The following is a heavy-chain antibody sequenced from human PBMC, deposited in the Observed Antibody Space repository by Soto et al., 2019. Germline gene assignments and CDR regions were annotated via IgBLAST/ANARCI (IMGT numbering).Heavy chain of an antibody. Sequence: QVHLMQSGAEVKKPGASVKVSCKASGYTFTYYEITWVRQAPGQGLEWMGWISAYSGNTNYAQKLQGRLTMTTYTSPNTAYVELRRLRSDDTAVYYCARVVKAGDYGDYGRYYFDYWGQGTLVTVSS. CDR2: ISAYSGNT. J-gene: IGHJ4*01. CDR1: GYTFTYYE. V-gene: IGHV1-18*04. CDR3: ARVVKAGDYGDYGRYYFDY. D-gene: IGHD4-17*01.